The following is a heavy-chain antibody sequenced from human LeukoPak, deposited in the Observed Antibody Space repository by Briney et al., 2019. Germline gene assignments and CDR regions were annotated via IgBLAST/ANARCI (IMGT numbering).Heavy chain of an antibody. CDR1: GYTFTAYY. Sequence: VASVKVSCKASGYTFTAYYMHWVRQAPGQGLEWMGWINPNSGGTDYAQKFQGRVTMTRDTSFNTAYMELSRLRSDDTAVYYCARAVGATSYYYYYMDVWGKGTTVTISS. CDR3: ARAVGATSYYYYYMDV. V-gene: IGHV1-2*02. CDR2: INPNSGGT. J-gene: IGHJ6*03. D-gene: IGHD1-26*01.